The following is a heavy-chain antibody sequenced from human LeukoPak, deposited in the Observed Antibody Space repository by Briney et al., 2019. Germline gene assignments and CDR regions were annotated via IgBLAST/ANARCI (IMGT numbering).Heavy chain of an antibody. CDR2: IRRRSKGYTT. CDR3: SRDGFPGDDSAFDI. J-gene: IGHJ3*02. Sequence: PGGSLRLSCEGQGFTFSDYILDWVRQAPGERLEWIGRIRRRSKGYTTEYAASVKGRFTVSRDDSKKSLYLQMNSLKIEDTAVYYCSRDGFPGDDSAFDIWGQGTMVTVSS. V-gene: IGHV3-72*01. CDR1: GFTFSDYI. D-gene: IGHD3-22*01.